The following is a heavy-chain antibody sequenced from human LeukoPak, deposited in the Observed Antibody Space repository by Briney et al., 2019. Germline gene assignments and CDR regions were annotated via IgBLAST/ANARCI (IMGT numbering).Heavy chain of an antibody. CDR2: IYSDGRT. CDR1: GFTVSTNY. Sequence: PGGSLRLSCATSGFTVSTNYMSWVRQAPGKGLEWVSVIYSDGRTYYAGSVKGRFTISRDNSKNTLYLQMNSLRVEDTAVYYCARDSGRFDVFDIWGQGAMVTVSS. J-gene: IGHJ3*02. CDR3: ARDSGRFDVFDI. V-gene: IGHV3-53*01. D-gene: IGHD3-10*01.